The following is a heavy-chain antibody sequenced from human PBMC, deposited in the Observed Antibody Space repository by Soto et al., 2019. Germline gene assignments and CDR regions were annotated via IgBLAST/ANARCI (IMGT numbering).Heavy chain of an antibody. CDR2: FDPEDGET. CDR1: GYTLTELS. J-gene: IGHJ6*03. D-gene: IGHD6-6*01. V-gene: IGHV1-24*01. CDR3: ATKGFSSSSRNGGHYMDV. Sequence: ASVKVSCKVSGYTLTELSMHWVRQAPGKGLEWMGGFDPEDGETIYAQKFQGRVTMTEDTSTDTAYMELSSLRSEDTAVYYCATKGFSSSSRNGGHYMDVWGKGTTVTVSS.